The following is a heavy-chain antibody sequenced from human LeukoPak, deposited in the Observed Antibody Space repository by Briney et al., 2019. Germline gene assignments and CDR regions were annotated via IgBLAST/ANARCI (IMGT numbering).Heavy chain of an antibody. D-gene: IGHD2-21*02. CDR1: GGSIISSDYH. CDR2: ISYSGNT. V-gene: IGHV4-39*07. CDR3: ARGGDWLFDY. J-gene: IGHJ4*02. Sequence: SETLSLTCTVSGGSIISSDYHWGWVRQPPGKGLEWIGTISYSGNTDYNPSLRSRVTISVDTSNNQFSLELNSVTAADTAVYYCARGGDWLFDYWGQGILVTVSS.